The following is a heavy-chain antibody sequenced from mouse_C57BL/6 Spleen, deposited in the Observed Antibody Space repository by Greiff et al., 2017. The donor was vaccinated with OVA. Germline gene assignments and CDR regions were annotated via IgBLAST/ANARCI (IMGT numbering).Heavy chain of an antibody. CDR2: IDPEDGDT. V-gene: IGHV14-1*01. Sequence: VQLQQSGAELVRPGASVKLSCTASGFNIKDYYMHWVKQRPEQGLEWIGRIDPEDGDTEYAPKFQGKATMTADTSSNTAYLQLSSLTSEDTAVYYCTTPYYGSSSPYAMDYWGQGTSVTVSS. J-gene: IGHJ4*01. D-gene: IGHD1-1*01. CDR3: TTPYYGSSSPYAMDY. CDR1: GFNIKDYY.